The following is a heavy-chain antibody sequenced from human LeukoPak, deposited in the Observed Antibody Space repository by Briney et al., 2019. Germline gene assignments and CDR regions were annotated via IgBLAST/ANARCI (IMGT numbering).Heavy chain of an antibody. Sequence: GGSLRLSCAASGFTLSNYDMIWVRQAPGRGLEWVSGIRESGGVTYYTDSVKGRVTVSRDNSKNTLYLQMNSLRAEDTAVYYCARRGIVVRGFLIGLHKQAYYFDYWGQGALVTVSS. CDR2: IRESGGVT. V-gene: IGHV3-23*01. J-gene: IGHJ4*02. CDR3: ARRGIVVRGFLIGLHKQAYYFDY. D-gene: IGHD3-10*01. CDR1: GFTLSNYD.